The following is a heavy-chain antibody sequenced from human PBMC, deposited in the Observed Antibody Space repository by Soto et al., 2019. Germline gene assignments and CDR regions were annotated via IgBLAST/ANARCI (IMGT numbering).Heavy chain of an antibody. CDR3: IQSRCGGDCLQSYASYYYYGMDV. Sequence: GSGPTLVNPTQTLTLTCTFSAFSLSTGGGGVGWIRQPPGKALECFALTYWDDDKRYSPSLRSRLTITKDTSKNQVVLTMTNMDPVDTATYYCIQSRCGGDCLQSYASYYYYGMDVWGQGTTVTVSS. V-gene: IGHV2-5*02. CDR2: TYWDDDK. J-gene: IGHJ6*02. D-gene: IGHD2-21*02. CDR1: AFSLSTGGGG.